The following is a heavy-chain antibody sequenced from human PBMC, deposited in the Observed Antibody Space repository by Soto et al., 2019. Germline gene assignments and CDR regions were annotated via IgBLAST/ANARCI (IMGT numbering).Heavy chain of an antibody. V-gene: IGHV3-30-3*01. D-gene: IGHD3-22*01. CDR3: ARVYDSSGEYYYYGMDV. Sequence: PGGALRVSCAASGVTCSSYAMHWVRQAPGKGLEWVAVISYDGSNKYYADSVKGRFTISRDNSKNTLYLQMNSLRAEDTAVYYCARVYDSSGEYYYYGMDVWGQGTTVTVSS. J-gene: IGHJ6*02. CDR2: ISYDGSNK. CDR1: GVTCSSYA.